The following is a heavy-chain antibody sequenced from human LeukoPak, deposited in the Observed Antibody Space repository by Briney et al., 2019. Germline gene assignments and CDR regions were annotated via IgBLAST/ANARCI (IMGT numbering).Heavy chain of an antibody. CDR1: GGSISSSSYY. J-gene: IGHJ5*02. CDR3: ATQEVAAAWFDP. Sequence: SETLSLTCTVSGGSISSSSYYWGWIRQPPGKGLEWIGSIYYSGSTYYNPSLKSRVTISVDTSKNQFSLKLSSVTAADTAVYYCATQEVAAAWFDPWGQGTLVTVSS. D-gene: IGHD6-13*01. V-gene: IGHV4-39*01. CDR2: IYYSGST.